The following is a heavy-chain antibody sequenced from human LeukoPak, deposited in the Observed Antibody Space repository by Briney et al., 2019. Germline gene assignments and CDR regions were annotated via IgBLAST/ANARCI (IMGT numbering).Heavy chain of an antibody. Sequence: GGSLRLSCAASGFTFSKYAMSWVRQAPGKGLEWVSTVNDRGTGTYYADSVKGRFTISRDNSKNTLSLQMISLRAEDTALYYCARALYNRGWYPDYFDSWGQGTLVTVSA. CDR2: VNDRGTGT. D-gene: IGHD6-19*01. CDR1: GFTFSKYA. CDR3: ARALYNRGWYPDYFDS. J-gene: IGHJ4*02. V-gene: IGHV3-23*01.